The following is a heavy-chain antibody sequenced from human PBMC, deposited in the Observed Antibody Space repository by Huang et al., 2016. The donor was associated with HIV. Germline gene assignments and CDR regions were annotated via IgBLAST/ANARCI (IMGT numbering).Heavy chain of an antibody. CDR2: IETSGST. CDR1: GGSISSGSYY. V-gene: IGHV4-61*09. Sequence: GGSISSGSYYWSWIRQPAGKGLEWIGHIETSGSTNYNPSLKSRVTISVDTPKNQFALKLSSVTAADTAVYYCARDYVLRGQGTLVTVSS. D-gene: IGHD2-15*01. J-gene: IGHJ4*02. CDR3: ARDYVL.